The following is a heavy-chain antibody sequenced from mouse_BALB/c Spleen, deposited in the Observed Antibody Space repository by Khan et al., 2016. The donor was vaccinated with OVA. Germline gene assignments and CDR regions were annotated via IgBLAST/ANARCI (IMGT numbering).Heavy chain of an antibody. Sequence: QIQLVQSGPELKKPGETVKISCKASGYTLTNYGMNWVKQAPGKGLKWMGWINTYTGEPTYAEDFKGRIAFSLETSARTAYLQINNLQNEDTATYVCARSKGNYWFAYWGQGTLVTVSA. CDR1: GYTLTNYG. V-gene: IGHV9-3-1*01. CDR2: INTYTGEP. D-gene: IGHD2-1*01. J-gene: IGHJ3*01. CDR3: ARSKGNYWFAY.